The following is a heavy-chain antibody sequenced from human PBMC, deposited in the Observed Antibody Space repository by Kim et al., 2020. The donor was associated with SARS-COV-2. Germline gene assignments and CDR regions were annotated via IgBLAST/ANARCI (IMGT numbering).Heavy chain of an antibody. V-gene: IGHV4-39*01. Sequence: SETLSLTCTVSGGSISSSSYYWGWIRQPPGKGLEWIGSIYYSGSTYYNPSLKIPVTISVDTSKNQFSLKLSSVTAADLAVYYCARIVVPAAMHKSNYYYYGMDVWGQGTTVTVSS. CDR3: ARIVVPAAMHKSNYYYYGMDV. D-gene: IGHD2-2*01. J-gene: IGHJ6*02. CDR1: GGSISSSSYY. CDR2: IYYSGST.